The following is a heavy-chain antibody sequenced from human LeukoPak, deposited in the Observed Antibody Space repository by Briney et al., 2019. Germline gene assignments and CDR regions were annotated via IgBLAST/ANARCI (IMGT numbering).Heavy chain of an antibody. CDR3: ARDRSVGELPAPPFDF. CDR2: VFHSGNT. CDR1: GYSISSTYY. J-gene: IGHJ4*02. V-gene: IGHV4-38-2*02. Sequence: SETLSLTCTVSGYSISSTYYWGWIRQPPGKGLEWVGSVFHSGNTYYNPSLKSRLTISADTSKNQLSLTLTSVTAADTAVYYCARDRSVGELPAPPFDFWGQGTLVTVSS. D-gene: IGHD6-6*01.